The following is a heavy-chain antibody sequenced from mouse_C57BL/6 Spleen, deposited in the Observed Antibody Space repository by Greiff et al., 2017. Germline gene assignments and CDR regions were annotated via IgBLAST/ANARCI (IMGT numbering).Heavy chain of an antibody. CDR2: ISSGSSTI. J-gene: IGHJ4*01. CDR3: ARRIWAMDY. Sequence: EVKVVESGGGLVKPGGSLKLSCAASGFTFSDYGMHWVRQAPEKGLEWVAYISSGSSTINYADTVKGRFTISRDNAKNTLFLQLTSLRSEDTAMYYCARRIWAMDYWGQGTSVTVSS. V-gene: IGHV5-17*01. CDR1: GFTFSDYG.